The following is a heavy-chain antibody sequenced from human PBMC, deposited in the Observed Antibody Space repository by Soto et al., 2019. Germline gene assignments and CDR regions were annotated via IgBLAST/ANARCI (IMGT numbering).Heavy chain of an antibody. J-gene: IGHJ6*02. CDR2: IYYSGST. CDR1: GGSISSYY. V-gene: IGHV4-59*01. CDR3: ARGATIPYYYYGMDV. D-gene: IGHD5-12*01. Sequence: SETLSLTCTVSGGSISSYYWSWIRQPPGKGLEWIGYIYYSGSTNYNPSLKSRVTISVDTSKNQFSLKLSSVTAADTAVYYCARGATIPYYYYGMDVWGQGTTVTVSS.